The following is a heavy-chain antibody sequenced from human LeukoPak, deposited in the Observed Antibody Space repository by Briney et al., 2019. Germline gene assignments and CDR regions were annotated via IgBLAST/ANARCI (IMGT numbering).Heavy chain of an antibody. CDR1: GFTFSSYA. V-gene: IGHV3-23*01. D-gene: IGHD4-17*01. CDR2: ISGSGGST. Sequence: GGSLRLSCAASGFTFSSYAMSWVRQAPGKGLEWVSAISGSGGSTYYADSVKGRFTISRDNSKNTLYLQMNSLRAEDTAIYYCAKDRGDYGGSFDYWGQGTLVTVSS. J-gene: IGHJ4*02. CDR3: AKDRGDYGGSFDY.